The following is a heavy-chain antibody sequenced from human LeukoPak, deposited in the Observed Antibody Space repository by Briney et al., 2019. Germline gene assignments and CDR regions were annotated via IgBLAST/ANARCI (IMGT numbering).Heavy chain of an antibody. CDR3: ARAPNSMDV. CDR1: GYRFATYW. CDR2: IYPDDSDT. V-gene: IGHV5-51*01. J-gene: IGHJ6*02. Sequence: GESLKTSCKGSGYRFATYWIGWVRQMPGKGLEWMGSIYPDDSDTRYSPSFQGQVTISVDKSISTAYLQWSSLKASDSAIYFCARAPNSMDVWGQGTTVTVSS.